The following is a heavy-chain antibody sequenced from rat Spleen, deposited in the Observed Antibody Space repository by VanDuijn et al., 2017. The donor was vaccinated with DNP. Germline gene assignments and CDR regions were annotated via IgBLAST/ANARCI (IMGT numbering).Heavy chain of an antibody. CDR1: GFTFSRYW. CDR3: TRGGTYYFDY. J-gene: IGHJ2*01. CDR2: MSPTTRSS. Sequence: EVQLVETGGGLVLPGRSLKLSCVASGFTFSRYWMYWIRQAPGKGLEWVACMSPTTRSSYYRDSVRGRFTVSRDDATSTLYLQMDSLRSEDTATYYCTRGGTYYFDYWGQGVMVTVSS. V-gene: IGHV5-31*01.